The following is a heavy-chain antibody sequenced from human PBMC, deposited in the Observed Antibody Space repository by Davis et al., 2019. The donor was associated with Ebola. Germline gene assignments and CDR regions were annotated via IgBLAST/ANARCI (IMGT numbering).Heavy chain of an antibody. V-gene: IGHV1-69*06. Sequence: AASVKVSCKVSGGSFTNYALSWVRQAPGQGREWMGTIIPVFATANYAQKLQGRVTITADTSTTTVYVELSSLRPEDTAVYYCGREGRSGNYYALDVWGQGTAVTVSS. D-gene: IGHD5-12*01. CDR2: IIPVFATA. J-gene: IGHJ6*02. CDR1: GGSFTNYA. CDR3: GREGRSGNYYALDV.